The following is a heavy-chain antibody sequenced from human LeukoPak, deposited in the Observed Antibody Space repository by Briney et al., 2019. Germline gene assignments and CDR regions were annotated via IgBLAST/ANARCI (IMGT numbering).Heavy chain of an antibody. CDR1: GFTFDDYA. CDR2: ISWNSGSI. V-gene: IGHV3-9*01. D-gene: IGHD3-22*01. Sequence: GGSLRLSCAASGFTFDDYAMHWVRQAPGKGLEWVSGISWNSGSIGYADSVKGRFTISRDNAKNSLYLQMNSLRAEDTALYYCAKDYDSGGYYPKFDYWGQGTLVTVSS. CDR3: AKDYDSGGYYPKFDY. J-gene: IGHJ4*02.